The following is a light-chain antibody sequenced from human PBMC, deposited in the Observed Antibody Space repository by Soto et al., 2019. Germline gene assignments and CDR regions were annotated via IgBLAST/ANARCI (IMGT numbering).Light chain of an antibody. CDR2: GAS. CDR1: QSVSSN. CDR3: QQYNNWPPWT. J-gene: IGKJ1*01. Sequence: EIVMTQSTATLSVSPGERATLSCRASQSVSSNLAWYQQKPGQAPRLLINGASTRATGIPARFSCSGSGTEFTLTISSRQSEDFAVYYCQQYNNWPPWTFGQGTKVEIK. V-gene: IGKV3-15*01.